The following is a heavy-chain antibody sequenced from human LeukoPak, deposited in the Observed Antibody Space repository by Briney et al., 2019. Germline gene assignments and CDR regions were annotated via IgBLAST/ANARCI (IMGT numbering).Heavy chain of an antibody. CDR3: ARVFRPIFPPGGNWFDP. J-gene: IGHJ5*02. D-gene: IGHD3-3*01. CDR2: INPNSGGT. Sequence: ASVKVSCKASGYTFTGYYMHWVRQAPGQGLEWMGWINPNSGGTNYAQKFQGRVTMTRDTSTSTAYMELSRLRSDDTAVHYCARVFRPIFPPGGNWFDPWGQGTLVTVSS. CDR1: GYTFTGYY. V-gene: IGHV1-2*02.